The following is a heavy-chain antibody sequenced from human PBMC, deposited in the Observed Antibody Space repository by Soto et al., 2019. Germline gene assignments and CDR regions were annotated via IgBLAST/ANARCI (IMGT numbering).Heavy chain of an antibody. CDR1: GFTFSSYA. Sequence: EVQLLESGGGLVQPGGSLRLSCVASGFTFSSYAMNWVRQAPGKGLEWVSVISGSGDSTYYADSVKGRFTISRDNSKNTLYLKMNSLRAEDTAVYYCARRERGWYFELWGRGTLVTVSS. V-gene: IGHV3-23*01. J-gene: IGHJ2*01. CDR3: ARRERGWYFEL. CDR2: ISGSGDST.